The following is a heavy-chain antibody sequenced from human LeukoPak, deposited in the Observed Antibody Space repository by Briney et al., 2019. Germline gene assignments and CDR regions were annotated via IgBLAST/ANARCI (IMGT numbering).Heavy chain of an antibody. D-gene: IGHD5-12*01. CDR2: ISYDGSNK. CDR3: AKDGRYGSGYDLDY. CDR1: GFTFSSYG. J-gene: IGHJ4*02. Sequence: GRSLRLSCAASGFTFSSYGMHWVRQALGKGLEWVAVISYDGSNKYYADSVKGRFTISRDNSKNTLYLQMNSLRAEDTAVYYCAKDGRYGSGYDLDYWGQGTLVTVSS. V-gene: IGHV3-30*18.